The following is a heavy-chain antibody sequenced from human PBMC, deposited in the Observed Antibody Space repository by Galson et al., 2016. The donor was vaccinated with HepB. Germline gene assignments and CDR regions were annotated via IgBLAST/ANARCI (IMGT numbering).Heavy chain of an antibody. CDR3: AKEHWRHGNPYFYY. J-gene: IGHJ4*02. Sequence: SLRLSCAASGFDFNNYAMSWVRQAPGKGLEWVSGLRDSGDAAYYADSVKGRFTISRDNSKNTLSLQMNSLRVADTDVYYCAKEHWRHGNPYFYYWGQGALVTVSS. CDR2: LRDSGDAA. CDR1: GFDFNNYA. V-gene: IGHV3-23*01. D-gene: IGHD1-1*01.